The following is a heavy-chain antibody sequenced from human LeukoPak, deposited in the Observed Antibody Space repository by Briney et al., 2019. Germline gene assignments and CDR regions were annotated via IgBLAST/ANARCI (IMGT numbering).Heavy chain of an antibody. V-gene: IGHV4-34*01. CDR1: GGSFSGYY. CDR3: ARDRTGDSSSWNWFDP. CDR2: INHSEST. Sequence: SETLSLTCAVYGGSFSGYYWSWIRQPPGKGLEWIGEINHSESTNYNPSLKSRVTISVDTSKNQFSLKLSSVTAADTAVYYCARDRTGDSSSWNWFDPWGQGTLVTVSS. J-gene: IGHJ5*02. D-gene: IGHD6-13*01.